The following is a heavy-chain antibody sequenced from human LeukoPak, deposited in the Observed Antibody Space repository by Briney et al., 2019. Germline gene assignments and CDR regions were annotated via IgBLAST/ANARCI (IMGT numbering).Heavy chain of an antibody. CDR1: GGSMNSYY. CDR2: IYYSGSI. CDR3: ARDWAEDGDYFDY. Sequence: PSETLSLTCTVSGGSMNSYYWSWIRQPPGKGLEWIGYIYYSGSINYNPSLKSRVTISVDTSRNLFSLRLTSVTAADTAVYYCARDWAEDGDYFDYWGQGTLVTVSS. J-gene: IGHJ4*02. D-gene: IGHD3-10*01. V-gene: IGHV4-59*12.